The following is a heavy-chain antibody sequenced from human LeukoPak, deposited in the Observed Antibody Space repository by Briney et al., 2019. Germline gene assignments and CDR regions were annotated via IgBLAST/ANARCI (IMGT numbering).Heavy chain of an antibody. V-gene: IGHV1-2*02. CDR1: GYTFTGYY. Sequence: ASVKVSCKASGYTFTGYYMHWVRQAPGQGLEWMGWINPNSGGTNYAQKFQGRVTMTEDTSTDTAYMELSSLRSEDTAVYYCATDGDYYDSSGYHRPLDYWGQGTLVTVSS. CDR2: INPNSGGT. J-gene: IGHJ4*02. CDR3: ATDGDYYDSSGYHRPLDY. D-gene: IGHD3-22*01.